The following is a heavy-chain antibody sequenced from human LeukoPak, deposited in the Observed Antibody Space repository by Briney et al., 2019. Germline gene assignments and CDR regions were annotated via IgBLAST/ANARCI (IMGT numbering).Heavy chain of an antibody. CDR2: IRSSGDKT. V-gene: IGHV3-23*01. D-gene: IGHD2-21*01. CDR1: RFSSSSPD. J-gene: IGHJ4*02. CDR3: AKDVVDY. Sequence: PGGSLRHSSAASRFSSSSPDMTCVRQALGKGLEWVAIIRSSGDKTYYADSVKSRFTISRDNSKNTLYLNMNSLRVEDTAVYCCAKDVVDYWGQGTLVTVSS.